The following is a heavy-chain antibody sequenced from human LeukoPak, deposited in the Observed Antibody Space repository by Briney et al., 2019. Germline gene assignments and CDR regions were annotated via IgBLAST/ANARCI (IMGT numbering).Heavy chain of an antibody. CDR1: AGSISSYY. CDR3: TRGSGPVWLGQQDDAFDI. CDR2: IYYIVST. V-gene: IGHV4-59*01. D-gene: IGHD5-12*01. J-gene: IGHJ3*02. Sequence: PSETLSLTCTVSAGSISSYYWSWIRHPQGKGLEWIGYIYYIVSTTYNPSLKSRVTISVDTSKNQFTLMLSSVTAADTAVYCCTRGSGPVWLGQQDDAFDIWGQGTMVTVSS.